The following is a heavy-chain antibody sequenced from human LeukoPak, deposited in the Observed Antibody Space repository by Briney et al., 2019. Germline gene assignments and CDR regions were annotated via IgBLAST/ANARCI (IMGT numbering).Heavy chain of an antibody. V-gene: IGHV1-69*01. J-gene: IGHJ4*02. CDR2: IIPIFGTA. CDR1: GGTFSSYA. CDR3: AGGYYGSGSLDY. Sequence: SVKVSCKASGGTFSSYAISWVRQAPGQGLEWMGGIIPIFGTANYAQKFRGRVTITADESTSTAYMELSSLRSEDTAVYYCAGGYYGSGSLDYWGQGTLVTVSS. D-gene: IGHD3-10*01.